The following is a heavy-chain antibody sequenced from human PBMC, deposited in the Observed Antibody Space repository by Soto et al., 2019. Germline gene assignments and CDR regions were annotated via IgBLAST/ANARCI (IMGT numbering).Heavy chain of an antibody. CDR3: ARKVVVVPAANGWFDP. CDR1: GGSISSYY. Sequence: SETLSLTCTVSGGSISSYYWSCIRQPPGKGLEWIGYIYYSGSTNYNPSLKSRVTISADTSKNQFSLKLSSVTAADTAVYYCARKVVVVPAANGWFDPWGQGTLVTVSS. J-gene: IGHJ5*02. D-gene: IGHD2-2*01. CDR2: IYYSGST. V-gene: IGHV4-59*01.